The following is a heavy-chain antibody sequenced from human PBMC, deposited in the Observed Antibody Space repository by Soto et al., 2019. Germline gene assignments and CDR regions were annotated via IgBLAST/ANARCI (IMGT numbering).Heavy chain of an antibody. D-gene: IGHD3-10*01. Sequence: QVQLQESGPGLVRPSQTLSLTCTVSGGSISGGGHYWGWIRQPPGKGLEWIGFMYYTGDTYYNPSLKSRLSISVDTSMNQFSLELTSVTAADTAVYYCASSDPYYFLDYWGLGTLVTVSS. CDR3: ASSDPYYFLDY. CDR1: GGSISGGGHY. J-gene: IGHJ4*02. V-gene: IGHV4-31*03. CDR2: MYYTGDT.